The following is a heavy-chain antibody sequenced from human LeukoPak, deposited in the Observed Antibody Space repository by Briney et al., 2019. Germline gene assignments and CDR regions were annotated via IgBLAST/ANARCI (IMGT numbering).Heavy chain of an antibody. V-gene: IGHV1-2*02. CDR1: GYTFTGYY. CDR3: ASGTTVTTGLDY. J-gene: IGHJ4*02. CDR2: INPNSGGT. Sequence: ASVKVSCKASGYTFTGYYMHWVRQVPGQGLEWMGWINPNSGGTNYAQKFQGRDTMTRDTSISTAYMELSRLRSDDTAVYYCASGTTVTTGLDYWGQGTLVTVSS. D-gene: IGHD4-17*01.